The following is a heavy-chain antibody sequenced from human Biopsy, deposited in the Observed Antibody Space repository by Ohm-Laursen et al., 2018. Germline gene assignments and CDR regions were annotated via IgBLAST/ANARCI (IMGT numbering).Heavy chain of an antibody. D-gene: IGHD3-3*01. V-gene: IGHV4-59*08. CDR2: ISNSGTT. CDR1: GASVRSHF. CDR3: ARLSTLFGVADFTDD. Sequence: SDTLSLTCTLSGASVRSHFLTWIRQPPGKGLQWIGSISNSGTTKSSPSLKSRVNIPLHTSKNQLSLKLTFLTAADTAVYYCARLSTLFGVADFTDDWGQGTLVTVSS. J-gene: IGHJ4*02.